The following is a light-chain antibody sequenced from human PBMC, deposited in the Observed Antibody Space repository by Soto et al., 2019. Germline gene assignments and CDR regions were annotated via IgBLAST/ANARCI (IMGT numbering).Light chain of an antibody. J-gene: IGLJ2*01. V-gene: IGLV2-18*01. CDR2: GKD. CDR1: INDVTAYYR. CDR3: QCYDNSLGANVL. Sequence: QSALTQPPSVSGSPGQSVTISCSGTINDVTAYYRVSWYQKTPGTAPKLLINGKDNRPSGVPDRYSVSRSGTSASLAITGLQAEDEAVYYCQCYDNSLGANVLFGGGTKLTVL.